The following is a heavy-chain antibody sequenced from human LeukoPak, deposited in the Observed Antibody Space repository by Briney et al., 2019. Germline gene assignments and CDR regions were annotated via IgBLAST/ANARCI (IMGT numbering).Heavy chain of an antibody. CDR2: ISSSGSTI. CDR3: ARDVGYCTNGVCYTV. D-gene: IGHD2-8*01. J-gene: IGHJ4*02. CDR1: GFTFSDYY. Sequence: GGSLRLSCAASGFTFSDYYMSWIRQAPGKGLEWVSYISSSGSTIYYADSVKGRFTISRDNSKNSLYLQMNSLRAEDRAVYYCARDVGYCTNGVCYTVWGQGTLVTVSS. V-gene: IGHV3-11*04.